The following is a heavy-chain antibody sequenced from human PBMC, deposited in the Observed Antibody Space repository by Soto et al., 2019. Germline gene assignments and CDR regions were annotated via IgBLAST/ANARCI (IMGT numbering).Heavy chain of an antibody. CDR3: ARDGVAAGLYLDN. D-gene: IGHD6-19*01. Sequence: GGSLRLSCAASGFVFRSYWMSWVRQAPGKGLEWVANINQDGSEKYYVDSVRGRFIISRDNAESSLYLQMNSLRAEDTALYYCARDGVAAGLYLDNWGQGTLVTVSS. V-gene: IGHV3-7*01. CDR1: GFVFRSYW. J-gene: IGHJ4*02. CDR2: INQDGSEK.